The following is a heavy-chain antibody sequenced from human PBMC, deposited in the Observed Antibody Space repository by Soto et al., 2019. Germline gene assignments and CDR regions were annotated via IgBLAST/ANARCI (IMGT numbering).Heavy chain of an antibody. D-gene: IGHD3-16*01. CDR3: AQKGGGDRILDY. CDR2: MYGERFK. J-gene: IGHJ4*02. V-gene: IGHV2-5*02. Sequence: QITLKESGPTLVKPTQTLTLTCTFSGFSLSTRGGGVGWIRQPPGKALEWLALMYGERFKQYSASLKSTLTIQEDTARHQMVLTMPNMDPVDTATYYCAQKGGGDRILDYWGQGTLVSVSS. CDR1: GFSLSTRGGG.